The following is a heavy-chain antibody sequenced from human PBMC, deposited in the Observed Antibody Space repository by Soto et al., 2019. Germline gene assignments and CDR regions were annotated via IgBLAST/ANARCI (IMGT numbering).Heavy chain of an antibody. J-gene: IGHJ4*02. CDR1: GGSIISYY. Sequence: SETLSLTCTVSGGSIISYYWSWIRQPPGKGLEWIGYIYYSGSTNYNPSLKSRVTISVDTSKNQFSLKLSSVTAADTAVYYCAGTVTTLDRPLYYFDYWGQGTLVTVSS. CDR3: AGTVTTLDRPLYYFDY. V-gene: IGHV4-59*01. D-gene: IGHD4-17*01. CDR2: IYYSGST.